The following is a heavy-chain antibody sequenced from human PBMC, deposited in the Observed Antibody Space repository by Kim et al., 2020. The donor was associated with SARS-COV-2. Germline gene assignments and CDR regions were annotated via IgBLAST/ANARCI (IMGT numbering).Heavy chain of an antibody. J-gene: IGHJ3*02. CDR1: GFTFSSYA. CDR3: ARGGYSSSGDAFDI. V-gene: IGHV3-30-3*01. CDR2: ISYDGSNK. D-gene: IGHD6-13*01. Sequence: GGSLRLSCAASGFTFSSYAMHWVRQAPGKGLEWVAVISYDGSNKYYADSVKGRFTISRDNSKNTLYLQMNSLRAEDTAVYYCARGGYSSSGDAFDIWGQGTMVTVSS.